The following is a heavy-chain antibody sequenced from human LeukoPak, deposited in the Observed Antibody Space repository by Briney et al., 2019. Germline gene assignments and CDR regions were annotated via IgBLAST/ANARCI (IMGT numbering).Heavy chain of an antibody. D-gene: IGHD5-12*01. CDR2: ISDSGAST. Sequence: GGSLRLSCAASGFTFSSYAMSWVRQAPGKGLEWVSGISDSGASTYYADSVKGRFTISRDNSKNTVYLQMNSLRAEDTAVYYCAKRERFIVATSPWGQGTLVIVSS. CDR1: GFTFSSYA. V-gene: IGHV3-23*01. CDR3: AKRERFIVATSP. J-gene: IGHJ4*02.